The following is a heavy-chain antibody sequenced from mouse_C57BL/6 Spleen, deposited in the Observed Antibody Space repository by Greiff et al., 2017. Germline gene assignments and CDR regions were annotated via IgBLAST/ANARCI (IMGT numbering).Heavy chain of an antibody. D-gene: IGHD3-1*01. CDR3: ARGLTPDY. CDR2: IYPSHGGT. Sequence: QVQLQQPGTELVKPGASVKLSCKASGYTFTCYWMHWVKQRPGQGLEWIVNIYPSHGGTNYNEKFKSKATLTVDRSSSTAYMQLSSLKSEDSAVYYCARGLTPDYWGQGTTLTVSS. V-gene: IGHV1-53*01. CDR1: GYTFTCYW. J-gene: IGHJ2*01.